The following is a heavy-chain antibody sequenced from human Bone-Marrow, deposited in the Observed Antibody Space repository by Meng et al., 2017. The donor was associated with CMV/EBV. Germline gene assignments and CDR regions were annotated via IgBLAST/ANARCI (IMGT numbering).Heavy chain of an antibody. CDR1: GGSISSYY. CDR2: IYYSGST. CDR3: ARGGVVIPFDY. D-gene: IGHD3-3*01. V-gene: IGHV4-59*01. J-gene: IGHJ4*02. Sequence: GSLRLSCTVSGGSISSYYWSWIRQPPGKGLEWIGYIYYSGSTNYNPSLKSRVTILVDTSKNQFSLELSSVTAADTAVYYCARGGVVIPFDYWGQGTLVTVSS.